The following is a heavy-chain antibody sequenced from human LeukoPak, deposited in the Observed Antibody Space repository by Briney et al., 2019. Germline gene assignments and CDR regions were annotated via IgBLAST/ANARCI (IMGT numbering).Heavy chain of an antibody. CDR3: ARHSSRDHRYYSDS. Sequence: GESLKISCKASGYSFTNYWIGWVRQMPGKGLEWMGIIYPGDSDTRYSPSFQGQVTISADKSITTAYLYWSSLRASDTAIYYCARHSSRDHRYYSDSWGQGTLVSVSS. CDR2: IYPGDSDT. CDR1: GYSFTNYW. V-gene: IGHV5-51*01. J-gene: IGHJ4*02.